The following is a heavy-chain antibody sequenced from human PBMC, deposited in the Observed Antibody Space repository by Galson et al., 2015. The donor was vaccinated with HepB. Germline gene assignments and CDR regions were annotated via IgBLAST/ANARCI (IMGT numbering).Heavy chain of an antibody. CDR2: ISYDGNDK. D-gene: IGHD2-21*01. CDR1: GFTFSSYP. CDR3: ARDKADIPYYFYGMNV. V-gene: IGHV3-30-3*01. J-gene: IGHJ6*02. Sequence: SLRLSCAASGFTFSSYPIHWVRQAPGKGLEWVALISYDGNDKYYADSVKGRFTISRDNSKNTVYLEMSSLRAEDTAVYKCARDKADIPYYFYGMNVWGQGTTVTVSS.